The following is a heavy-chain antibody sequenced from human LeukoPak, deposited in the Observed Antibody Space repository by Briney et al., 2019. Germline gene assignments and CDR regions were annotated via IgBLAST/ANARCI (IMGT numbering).Heavy chain of an antibody. CDR1: GGSFSGYY. D-gene: IGHD4-17*01. CDR2: INHSGRT. J-gene: IGHJ5*01. Sequence: PSEALSLTCAVYGGSFSGYYWTWLRQPPGKGLEWIGEINHSGRTKYNPSLKSRVTISSDTSKNQVSPKLSSVTAADTAVYYCARGSYGDYDNRLDCWGQGTLVTVSS. CDR3: ARGSYGDYDNRLDC. V-gene: IGHV4-34*01.